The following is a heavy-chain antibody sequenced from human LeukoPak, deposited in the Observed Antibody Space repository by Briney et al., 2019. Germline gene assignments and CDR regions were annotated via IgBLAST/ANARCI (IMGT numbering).Heavy chain of an antibody. Sequence: GGSLRLSCAASGFTFSNYDMNWVRQAPGKGLEWVSSISSSSTYIYYADSVKGRFTVSRDSAKNSLYLQMNSLRAEDTAAYYCARDLRRTIFGVVIYYGMDVWGQGTTVTVSS. CDR1: GFTFSNYD. J-gene: IGHJ6*02. CDR2: ISSSSTYI. D-gene: IGHD3-3*01. CDR3: ARDLRRTIFGVVIYYGMDV. V-gene: IGHV3-21*01.